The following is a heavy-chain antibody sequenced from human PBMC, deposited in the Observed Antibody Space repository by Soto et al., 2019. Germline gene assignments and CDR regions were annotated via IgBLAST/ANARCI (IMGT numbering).Heavy chain of an antibody. CDR3: ARDQSRSWYYFAS. V-gene: IGHV3-33*01. CDR1: GFTFSSYG. Sequence: QVQLVESGGGVVQPGRSLRLSCAASGFTFSSYGMHWVRQAPGKGLEWVAVIWYDGSNKYYAESVKGRFTISRDNSKNTVFLQMNRLRAEDTAVYYCARDQSRSWYYFASWGQGTLVTVSS. CDR2: IWYDGSNK. D-gene: IGHD6-13*01. J-gene: IGHJ4*02.